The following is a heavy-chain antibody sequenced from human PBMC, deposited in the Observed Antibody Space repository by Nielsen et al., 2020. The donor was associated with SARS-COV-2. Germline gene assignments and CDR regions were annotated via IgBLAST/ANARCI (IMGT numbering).Heavy chain of an antibody. CDR2: IYYSGST. CDR1: GGSVSSGSYY. Sequence: SETLSLTCTVSGGSVSSGSYYWSWIRQPPGKGLEWIGYIYYSGSTNYNPSLKSRVTISVDTSKNQFSLKLSSVTAADTAVYYCARGRIYCSSTSCYEKEFDYWGQGTLVTVSS. D-gene: IGHD2-2*01. CDR3: ARGRIYCSSTSCYEKEFDY. J-gene: IGHJ4*02. V-gene: IGHV4-61*01.